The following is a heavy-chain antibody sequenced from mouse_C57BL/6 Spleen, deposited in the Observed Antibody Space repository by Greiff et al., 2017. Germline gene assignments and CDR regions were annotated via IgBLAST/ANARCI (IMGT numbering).Heavy chain of an antibody. V-gene: IGHV1-50*01. D-gene: IGHD3-3*01. CDR1: GYTFTSYW. CDR3: ARGGTEFAY. J-gene: IGHJ3*01. Sequence: VQLQQSGAELVKPGASVKLSCKASGYTFTSYWMQWVKQRPGQGLEWIGEIDPSDSYTNSNQKFKGKATLTVDTSSSTAYMQLSSLTSEDAAVYYCARGGTEFAYWGQGTLVTVSA. CDR2: IDPSDSYT.